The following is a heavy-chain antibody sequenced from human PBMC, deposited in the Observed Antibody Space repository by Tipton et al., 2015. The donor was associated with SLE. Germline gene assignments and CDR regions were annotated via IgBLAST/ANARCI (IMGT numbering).Heavy chain of an antibody. CDR3: ATGGWTTFDY. V-gene: IGHV4-4*07. CDR2: IHTTEDT. CDR1: GGSVSRSY. J-gene: IGHJ4*02. D-gene: IGHD2-8*02. Sequence: TLSLTCTVSGGSVSRSYCSWIRQSAGRGLEWIGRIHTTEDTKYNPSLKRRVTMSVDTSKNQFSLRLTSVTAADTAIYYCATGGWTTFDYWGQGTVVTVSS.